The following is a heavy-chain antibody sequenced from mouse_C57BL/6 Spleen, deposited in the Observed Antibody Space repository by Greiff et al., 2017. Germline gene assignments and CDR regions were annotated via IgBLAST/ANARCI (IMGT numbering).Heavy chain of an antibody. CDR3: ARLDKPGYTGGFFDY. V-gene: IGHV1-80*01. J-gene: IGHJ2*01. CDR1: GYAFSSYW. D-gene: IGHD2-2*01. Sequence: QVQLQQSGAELVKPGASVKISCKASGYAFSSYWMNWVKQRSGKGLEWIGQIYPGDGDTNYNGKFKGKATLTADKSSSTAYMQLSSLTSEDSAVYFCARLDKPGYTGGFFDYWGQGTTLTVSS. CDR2: IYPGDGDT.